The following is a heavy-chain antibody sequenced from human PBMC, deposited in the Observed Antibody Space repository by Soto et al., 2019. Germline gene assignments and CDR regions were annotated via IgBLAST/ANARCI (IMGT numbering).Heavy chain of an antibody. CDR2: IWYDGSKK. V-gene: IGHV3-33*01. CDR1: GFTFSSYG. D-gene: IGHD4-17*01. Sequence: GGSLRLSCAASGFTFSSYGMHWVRQAPGKGLEWVAVIWYDGSKKYYADSVKGRFTISRDNSKNTLYLQMNSLRAEDTAVYYCARDVTTVTINYFDSWGQGTLVTVSS. CDR3: ARDVTTVTINYFDS. J-gene: IGHJ4*02.